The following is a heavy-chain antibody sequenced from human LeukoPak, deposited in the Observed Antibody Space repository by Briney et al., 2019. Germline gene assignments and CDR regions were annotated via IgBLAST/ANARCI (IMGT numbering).Heavy chain of an antibody. J-gene: IGHJ4*02. CDR2: INSDGSST. V-gene: IGHV3-74*01. CDR1: GFTFSTYW. CDR3: ARDRLAVMDY. D-gene: IGHD3-9*01. Sequence: PAGGSLRLSGAASGFTFSTYWMHWVRQAPGKGLVWVSRINSDGSSTTYADSVKGRFTISRDNAKNTLSLQMNSLRAEDMAVYYCARDRLAVMDYWGQGTLVTVSS.